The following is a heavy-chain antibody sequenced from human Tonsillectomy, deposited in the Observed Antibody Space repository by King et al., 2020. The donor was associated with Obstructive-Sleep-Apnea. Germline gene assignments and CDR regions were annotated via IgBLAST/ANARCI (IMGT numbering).Heavy chain of an antibody. CDR3: ARVPYYYDSSGYYWSDY. D-gene: IGHD3-22*01. J-gene: IGHJ4*02. CDR1: VGSFSGYY. V-gene: IGHV4-34*01. CDR2: INHSGST. Sequence: VQLQQWGAGLLKPSETLSLTCAVYVGSFSGYYWSWIRQPPGKGLEWIGEINHSGSTNYNPSLKSRVTISVDTSKNQFSLKLSPVTAADTAVYYCARVPYYYDSSGYYWSDYWGQGTLVTVSS.